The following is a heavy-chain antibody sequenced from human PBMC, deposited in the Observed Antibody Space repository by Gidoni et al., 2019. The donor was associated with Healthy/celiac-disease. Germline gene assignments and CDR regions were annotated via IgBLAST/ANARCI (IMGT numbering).Heavy chain of an antibody. D-gene: IGHD6-13*01. Sequence: QVQLVQSVAAVKKPGASVKVSCKASGYTFPSYAINWVRQATGQGLEWMGWMNPNSGNTGYAQKFQGRVTMTRNTSISIAYMELSSLRSEDTAVYYCARGREPTVLAYSSSWPDALDYWGQGTLVTVSS. CDR3: ARGREPTVLAYSSSWPDALDY. CDR1: GYTFPSYA. V-gene: IGHV1-8*01. CDR2: MNPNSGNT. J-gene: IGHJ4*02.